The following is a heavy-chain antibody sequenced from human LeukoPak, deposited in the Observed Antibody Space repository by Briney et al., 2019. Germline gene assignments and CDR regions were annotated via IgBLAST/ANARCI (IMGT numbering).Heavy chain of an antibody. D-gene: IGHD6-19*01. CDR2: INPNSGGT. V-gene: IGHV1-2*02. CDR1: GYTFTGYH. Sequence: ASVKVSCKASGYTFTGYHMHWVRQAPGQGLEWMGWINPNSGGTNYAQKFQGRVTMTRDTSISTAYMELSRLRSDDTAVYYCAREGSGWIPDTHNWFDPWGQGTLVTVSS. J-gene: IGHJ5*02. CDR3: AREGSGWIPDTHNWFDP.